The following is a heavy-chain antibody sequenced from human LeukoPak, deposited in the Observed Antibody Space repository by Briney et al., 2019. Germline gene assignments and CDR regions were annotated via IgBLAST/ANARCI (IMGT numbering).Heavy chain of an antibody. Sequence: PSETLSFTCAVYGGSFSGYYWRWIRQPPGKGLEWIGEINHSASTNYNPTLESRVTILVDTSKNQFSQMLSSVTAADAAVYYGARCGIAASPDHMDVWSKGNTVTVSA. CDR1: GGSFSGYY. CDR3: ARCGIAASPDHMDV. J-gene: IGHJ6*04. D-gene: IGHD6-6*01. CDR2: INHSAST. V-gene: IGHV4-34*01.